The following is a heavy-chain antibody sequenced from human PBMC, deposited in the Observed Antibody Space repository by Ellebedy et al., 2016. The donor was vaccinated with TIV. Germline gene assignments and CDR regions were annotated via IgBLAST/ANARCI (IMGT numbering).Heavy chain of an antibody. J-gene: IGHJ4*02. CDR3: ARDGEGRWDY. V-gene: IGHV4-38-2*02. Sequence: MPGGSLRLSCSASGSSISSGYFWGCIRQPPGRGLEWIGSIYHSGYTYYSPSLKSRVTMSVDTSKNQFSLRLSSVTAADTAVYYCARDGEGRWDYWGPGTLVTVSS. CDR2: IYHSGYT. CDR1: GSSISSGYF. D-gene: IGHD4-23*01.